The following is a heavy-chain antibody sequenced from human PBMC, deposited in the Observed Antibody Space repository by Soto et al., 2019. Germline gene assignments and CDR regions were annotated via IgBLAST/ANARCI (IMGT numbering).Heavy chain of an antibody. CDR2: IYYSGST. D-gene: IGHD2-15*01. CDR3: ARDGGVVVVAGNPYYGMDV. CDR1: GGSISSGDYY. V-gene: IGHV4-30-4*01. J-gene: IGHJ6*02. Sequence: SETLSLTCTVSGGSISSGDYYWSWIRQPPGKGLEWIGYIYYSGSTYYNPSLKSRVTISVDTSKNQFSLKLSSVTAADTAVYYCARDGGVVVVAGNPYYGMDVWGQGTTVTAP.